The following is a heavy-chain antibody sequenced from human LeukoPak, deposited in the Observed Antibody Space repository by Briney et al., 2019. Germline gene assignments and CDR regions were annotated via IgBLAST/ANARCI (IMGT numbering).Heavy chain of an antibody. Sequence: SETLSLTCTVSGGSISSYYWSWIRQPPGKGLEWIGYIYYSGSTNYNPSLKSRATISLDTSKNLLSLKLTSVTAADTAIYYCARDRGGSHNTDYFDPWGQGTLVTVSS. V-gene: IGHV4-59*01. CDR3: ARDRGGSHNTDYFDP. CDR1: GGSISSYY. J-gene: IGHJ5*02. CDR2: IYYSGST. D-gene: IGHD3-10*01.